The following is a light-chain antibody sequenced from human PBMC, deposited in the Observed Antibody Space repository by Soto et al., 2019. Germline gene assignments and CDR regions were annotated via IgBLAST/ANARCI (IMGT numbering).Light chain of an antibody. J-gene: IGKJ1*01. CDR3: QYYTLYSGP. V-gene: IGKV1-5*01. CDR2: GAS. Sequence: DIQLTQSPSSVSASVVDSVTISFRASDEIYTSLAWYHQKPGRAPKLLIYGASNLHTGVSARFRGSGSGSDFSLTISSLQPDDIGIYYCQYYTLYSGPFGQGTKVDIK. CDR1: DEIYTS.